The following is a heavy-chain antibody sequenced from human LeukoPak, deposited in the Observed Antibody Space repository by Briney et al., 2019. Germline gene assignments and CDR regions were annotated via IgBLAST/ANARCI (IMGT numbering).Heavy chain of an antibody. J-gene: IGHJ4*02. Sequence: QSWGSLRLSCVGSGFTFRSHAMSWVRQAPEKGLEFVSGIYENGGTTYYADSVKGRFSISRDNSKNTLYLQMDGLRGEDTAVYYCAKDFRIGYSAHFDYWGQGALVTVSS. CDR1: GFTFRSHA. CDR2: IYENGGTT. V-gene: IGHV3-23*01. D-gene: IGHD2-21*01. CDR3: AKDFRIGYSAHFDY.